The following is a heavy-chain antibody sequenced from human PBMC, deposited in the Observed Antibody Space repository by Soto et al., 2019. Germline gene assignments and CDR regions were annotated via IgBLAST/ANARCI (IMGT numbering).Heavy chain of an antibody. D-gene: IGHD6-19*01. V-gene: IGHV4-39*02. CDR3: ARDATNIAVAGTPYYGMDV. CDR2: IYYSGST. Sequence: SETLSLTCTVSGGSISSSSYYWGWIRQPPGKGLEWIGSIYYSGSTYYNPSLKSRVTISVDTSKNQFSLKLSSVTAADTAVFYCARDATNIAVAGTPYYGMDVWGQGTTVTVSS. CDR1: GGSISSSSYY. J-gene: IGHJ6*02.